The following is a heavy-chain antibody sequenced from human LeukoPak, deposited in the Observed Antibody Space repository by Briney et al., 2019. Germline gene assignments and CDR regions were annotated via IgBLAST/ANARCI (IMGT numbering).Heavy chain of an antibody. J-gene: IGHJ4*02. CDR3: AKDISFSDYGDSFDY. CDR1: GFTFDDYA. D-gene: IGHD4-17*01. Sequence: PGGSLRLSCAASGFTFDDYAMHWVRQAPGKGLEWVSGISWNSGSIGYADSVKGRFTISRDNAKNSLYLQMNSLRAEDTALYYCAKDISFSDYGDSFDYWGQGTLVTVSS. CDR2: ISWNSGSI. V-gene: IGHV3-9*01.